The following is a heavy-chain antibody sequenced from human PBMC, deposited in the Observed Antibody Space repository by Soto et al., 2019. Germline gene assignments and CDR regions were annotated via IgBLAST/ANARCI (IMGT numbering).Heavy chain of an antibody. CDR1: GYSFTSYW. V-gene: IGHV5-51*01. Sequence: LKISCTGVGYSFTSYWIGWVRQMPGKGLEWMGIIYPGDSDTRYSPSFQGQVTISADKSITTAYLQWSSLKASDTAMYYCARGYCTTTICDPWFDPWGQGTLVTVSS. D-gene: IGHD2-2*01. CDR3: ARGYCTTTICDPWFDP. CDR2: IYPGDSDT. J-gene: IGHJ5*02.